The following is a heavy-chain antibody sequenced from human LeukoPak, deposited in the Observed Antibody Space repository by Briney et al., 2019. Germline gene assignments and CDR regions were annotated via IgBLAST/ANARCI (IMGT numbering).Heavy chain of an antibody. CDR2: ISAYNGNT. CDR1: GYTFTSYG. D-gene: IGHD2-2*01. CDR3: ARVQFNCSSTSCYAYGMDV. Sequence: ASVKVSCKASGYTFTSYGISWVRQAPGQGLEWMGWISAYNGNTNYAQKLQGRVTMTTDTSTSTAYMELRSLRSDDTAVYYCARVQFNCSSTSCYAYGMDVWAKGPRSPSP. V-gene: IGHV1-18*01. J-gene: IGHJ6*02.